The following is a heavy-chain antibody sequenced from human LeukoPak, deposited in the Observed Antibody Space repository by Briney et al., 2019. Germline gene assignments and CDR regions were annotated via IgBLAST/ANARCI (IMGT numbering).Heavy chain of an antibody. CDR1: GFPFSSYW. CDR2: INIDGSNT. V-gene: IGHV3-74*01. J-gene: IGHJ4*02. CDR3: ARSLGGAYDY. D-gene: IGHD1-26*01. Sequence: VGSLRLSCAASGFPFSSYWMHWVRHAPGKGRWWVSRINIDGSNTNYADSVKGRFTISRDNAKNTLYLQMDSLRAEDTAVYYCARSLGGAYDYWGQGTLVTVSS.